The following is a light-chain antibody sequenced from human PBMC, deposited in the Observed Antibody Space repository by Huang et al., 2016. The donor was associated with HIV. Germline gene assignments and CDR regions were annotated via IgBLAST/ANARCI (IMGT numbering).Light chain of an antibody. V-gene: IGKV1-NL1*01. Sequence: DIQMTQSPSSLSASVGDRVTITCRASRGISNSLAWYQQQPGKSPKLLLYAASRLQGGVPSRFSVSGSRTEYTLTISSLQPEDSATYYCQQYYNTTLSFGGGTKVEIK. J-gene: IGKJ4*01. CDR1: RGISNS. CDR2: AAS. CDR3: QQYYNTTLS.